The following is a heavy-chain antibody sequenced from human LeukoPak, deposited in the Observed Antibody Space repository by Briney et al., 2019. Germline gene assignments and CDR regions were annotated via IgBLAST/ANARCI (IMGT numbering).Heavy chain of an antibody. D-gene: IGHD3-3*01. J-gene: IGHJ4*02. CDR3: ARSEFWSSYRFDY. V-gene: IGHV4-4*07. CDR2: IYTSGSA. Sequence: SETLSLTCTVSGGSISSYYWSWIRQPAGEGLEWIGHIYTSGSANYHPSLKSRVTMSVDTSKNQFSLKLSSVTAADTAVYYCARSEFWSSYRFDYWGQGTLVTVSS. CDR1: GGSISSYY.